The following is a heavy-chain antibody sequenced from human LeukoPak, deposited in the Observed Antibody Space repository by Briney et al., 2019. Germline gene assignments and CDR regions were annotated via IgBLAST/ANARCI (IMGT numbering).Heavy chain of an antibody. V-gene: IGHV4-59*01. Sequence: SEILSLTCTVSGGSISSYYWSWIRQPPGKGLEWIGYIYYSGSTNYNPSLKSRVTISVDASKNQFSLKLSSVTAADTAVYYCARDGFAYDSSGYYSNWFDPWGQGTLVTVSS. D-gene: IGHD3-22*01. CDR1: GGSISSYY. CDR3: ARDGFAYDSSGYYSNWFDP. CDR2: IYYSGST. J-gene: IGHJ5*02.